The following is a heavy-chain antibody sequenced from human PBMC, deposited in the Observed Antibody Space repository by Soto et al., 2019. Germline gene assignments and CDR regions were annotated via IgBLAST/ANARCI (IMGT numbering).Heavy chain of an antibody. Sequence: EVQLVESGGGLVQPGGCLRLCCAASGFTFSSYWMSWVRQAPGKGLEWVANIKQDGSEKYYVDSVKGRFTISIDNAKNSLYLQMNSLRAEDTAVYYCAKGRASSSWDLDFDYSGQRTLVNVSS. V-gene: IGHV3-7*01. CDR1: GFTFSSYW. J-gene: IGHJ4*02. CDR2: IKQDGSEK. CDR3: AKGRASSSWDLDFDY. D-gene: IGHD6-13*01.